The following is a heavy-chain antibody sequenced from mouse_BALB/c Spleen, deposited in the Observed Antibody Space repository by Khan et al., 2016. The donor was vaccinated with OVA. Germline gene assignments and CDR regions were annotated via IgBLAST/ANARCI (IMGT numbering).Heavy chain of an antibody. CDR3: TSHAYCYDCGGFAY. CDR1: GFTFSTYG. V-gene: IGHV5-6*01. CDR2: VITGGHYT. D-gene: IGHD1-1*01. Sequence: EVELVESGGDVVKPGGSLKLSCAASGFTFSTYGMSWVRQTPDKRLEWVATVITGGHYTFYPDTVTGRFTISRDNAKNTLYLQMSSLKSEDTAMFNCTSHAYCYDCGGFAYWGQGTLVTVSA. J-gene: IGHJ3*01.